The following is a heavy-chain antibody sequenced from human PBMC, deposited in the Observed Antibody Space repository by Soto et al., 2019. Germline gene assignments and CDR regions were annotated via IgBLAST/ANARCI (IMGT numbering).Heavy chain of an antibody. CDR2: IYYSGST. Sequence: SETLSLTCTVSGGSINSGDYYWSWIRQPPGKGLEWIGYIYYSGSTYYNPPLRSRVTISIDTSKNHFFLNLSSVTAADTAVYYCARIGLTTALLWGQGTLVTVSS. J-gene: IGHJ4*02. CDR3: ARIGLTTALL. V-gene: IGHV4-30-4*01. D-gene: IGHD4-17*01. CDR1: GGSINSGDYY.